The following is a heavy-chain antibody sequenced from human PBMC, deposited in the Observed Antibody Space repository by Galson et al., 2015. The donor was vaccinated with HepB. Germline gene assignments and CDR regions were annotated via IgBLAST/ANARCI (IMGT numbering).Heavy chain of an antibody. J-gene: IGHJ5*02. V-gene: IGHV1-69*04. CDR3: ATDGLPESFHSSWFDP. CDR1: GGTFSSHS. CDR2: IIPILGIP. D-gene: IGHD6-13*01. Sequence: SVKVSCKASGGTFSSHSFSWVRQAPGQGPEYIGRIIPILGIPNYAQRFQGRVTIIADRSTSTAYMALSSLRADDTAVYYCATDGLPESFHSSWFDPGGQGTRVTVSS.